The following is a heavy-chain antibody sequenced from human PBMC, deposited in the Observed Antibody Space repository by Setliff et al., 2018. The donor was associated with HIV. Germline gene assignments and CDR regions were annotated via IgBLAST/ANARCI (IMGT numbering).Heavy chain of an antibody. D-gene: IGHD5-12*01. CDR1: GDSFSSNTNH. V-gene: IGHV4-39*07. J-gene: IGHJ4*02. Sequence: PSETLSLTCTVSGDSFSSNTNHWGWIRQPPGKGLEWIGNIFHSGTTYYNPSLKSRVTISVDKSKNQFSLKLNSVTAADTAVYYCARLGPSIDPRWLQYFDYWGQGTLVTVSS. CDR2: IFHSGTT. CDR3: ARLGPSIDPRWLQYFDY.